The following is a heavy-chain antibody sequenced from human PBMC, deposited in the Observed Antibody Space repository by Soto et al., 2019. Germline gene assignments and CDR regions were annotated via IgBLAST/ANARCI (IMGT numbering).Heavy chain of an antibody. V-gene: IGHV1-69*01. CDR1: GGIFSTYA. D-gene: IGHD3-10*01. J-gene: IGHJ4*02. CDR3: ARDRDDYGSGNYYNRSDF. CDR2: IIPIFGTP. Sequence: QVQLVQSGAEVKKPGSSVKVSCKASGGIFSTYAISWLRQAPGQGLEWMGGIIPIFGTPTYAQRCQCRVTITADESTSTAYMEVSRLRSEDTAVYYCARDRDDYGSGNYYNRSDFWGQGILVTVSS.